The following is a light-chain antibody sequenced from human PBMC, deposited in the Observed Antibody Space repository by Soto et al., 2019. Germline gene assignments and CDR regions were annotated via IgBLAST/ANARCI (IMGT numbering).Light chain of an antibody. CDR3: QQRNNWPWT. Sequence: EIVLTQSPATRSLSPGERATLSCRASQSVYNYLAWYQLKPGQAPRLLIYDASNRAAGIPARFGASGSATDFTLTISSLEPEDFAFYYCQQRNNWPWTFGQGTKVDIK. J-gene: IGKJ1*01. V-gene: IGKV3-11*01. CDR1: QSVYNY. CDR2: DAS.